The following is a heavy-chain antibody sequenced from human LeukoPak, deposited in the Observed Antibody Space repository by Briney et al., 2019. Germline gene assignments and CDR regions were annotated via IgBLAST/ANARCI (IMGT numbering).Heavy chain of an antibody. D-gene: IGHD5-24*01. CDR3: ARDERWLQSSRIRDY. CDR2: ISSSGSTI. Sequence: GGSLRLYCAASGFTFSDYYMRWIRQAPGQGLEWVSYISSSGSTIYYADSVKGRFTISRDNAKNSLYLQMNSLRAEDTAVYYCARDERWLQSSRIRDYWGQGTLVTVSS. V-gene: IGHV3-11*01. J-gene: IGHJ4*02. CDR1: GFTFSDYY.